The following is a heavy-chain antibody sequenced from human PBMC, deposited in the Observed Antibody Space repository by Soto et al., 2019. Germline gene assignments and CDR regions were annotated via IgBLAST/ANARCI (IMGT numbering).Heavy chain of an antibody. CDR3: ARTHWVSGTEY. Sequence: QVQLQESGPGLVKPSETLSLTCSVSGGSMTGYFWTWIRQPAGKGLEWIGHVYNSGNTDYNPSLESRISMAVDTSKRQFSLKVKSVIAADTAVYYCARTHWVSGTEYWGQGTLVTVSS. V-gene: IGHV4-4*07. J-gene: IGHJ4*02. CDR2: VYNSGNT. D-gene: IGHD2-8*01. CDR1: GGSMTGYF.